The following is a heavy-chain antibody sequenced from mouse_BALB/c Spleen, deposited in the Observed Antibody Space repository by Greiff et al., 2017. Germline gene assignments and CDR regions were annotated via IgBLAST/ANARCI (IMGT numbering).Heavy chain of an antibody. V-gene: IGHV5-6-3*01. D-gene: IGHD1-1*01. CDR1: GFTFSSYG. CDR2: INSNGGST. J-gene: IGHJ4*01. Sequence: EVKLVESGGGLVQPGGSLKLSCAASGFTFSSYGMSWVRQTPDKRLELVATINSNGGSTYYPDSVKGRFTISRDNAKNTLYLQMSSLKSEDTAMYYCARDNLRFLFYAMDYWGQGSSVTVSS. CDR3: ARDNLRFLFYAMDY.